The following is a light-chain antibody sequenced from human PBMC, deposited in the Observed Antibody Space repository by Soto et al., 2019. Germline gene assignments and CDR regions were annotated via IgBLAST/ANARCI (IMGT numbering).Light chain of an antibody. CDR2: GAS. J-gene: IGKJ3*01. V-gene: IGKV3-20*01. CDR1: QSVSSTY. Sequence: EIVLTQSPGTLSLSPGERATLSCRASQSVSSTYLAWYQQKPGQAPRLLIYGASSRATGIPDRFSGSGSGTDFTLTISSLEPEDFAVYNCQHYGTSPPGFTFGPGTKVDIK. CDR3: QHYGTSPPGFT.